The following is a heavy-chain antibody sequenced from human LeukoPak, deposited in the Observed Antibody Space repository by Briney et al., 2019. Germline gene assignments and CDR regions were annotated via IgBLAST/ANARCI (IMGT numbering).Heavy chain of an antibody. J-gene: IGHJ4*02. CDR2: IKQDGSEK. Sequence: GGSLRLSCAASGFTFSSYWMSWVRQAPGKGLEWVANIKQDGSEKYYVDSVKGRFTISRDNAKNSLYLQMNSLRAEDTAVYYCARGTIAAAGYYYFDYWGQRTQVTVSS. D-gene: IGHD6-13*01. V-gene: IGHV3-7*04. CDR1: GFTFSSYW. CDR3: ARGTIAAAGYYYFDY.